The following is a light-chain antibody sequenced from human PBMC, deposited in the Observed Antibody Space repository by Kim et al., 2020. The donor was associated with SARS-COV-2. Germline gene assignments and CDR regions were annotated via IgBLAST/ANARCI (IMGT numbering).Light chain of an antibody. V-gene: IGKV3-20*01. J-gene: IGKJ1*01. CDR3: QQYGSLPRT. Sequence: SPGERATLSCRASQSVSNDYLAWHQQKPGQAPRLLVYGASSRATGIPDRFSGSGSGTDFTLTISRLEPEEFAVYYCQQYGSLPRTFGQGTKVDIK. CDR1: QSVSNDY. CDR2: GAS.